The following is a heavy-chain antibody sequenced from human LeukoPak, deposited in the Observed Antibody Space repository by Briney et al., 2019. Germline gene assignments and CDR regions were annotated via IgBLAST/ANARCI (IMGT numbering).Heavy chain of an antibody. Sequence: PGGTLRLSCAASGFTFSSYGMSWVRQAPGKGLEWVSAISGSGGSTYYADSVKGRFTISRDNSKNTLYLQMNSLRAEDTAVYYCAKDSESGYYEDWFDPWGRGTLVTVSS. CDR3: AKDSESGYYEDWFDP. CDR2: ISGSGGST. V-gene: IGHV3-23*01. J-gene: IGHJ5*02. CDR1: GFTFSSYG. D-gene: IGHD3-3*01.